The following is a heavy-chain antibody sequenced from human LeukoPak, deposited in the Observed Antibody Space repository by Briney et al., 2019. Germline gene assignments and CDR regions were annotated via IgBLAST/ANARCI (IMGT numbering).Heavy chain of an antibody. CDR1: GGSFSGYF. J-gene: IGHJ4*02. D-gene: IGHD5-12*01. Sequence: PSETLSLTRAVSGGSFSGYFWNWIRQPPGKGLEWIGEVNHSGNTNYNPSLKSRVTISIDTSKNHFSLKLSSVTAADTAVYFCARGGYDLNFDYWGQGALVTVSS. V-gene: IGHV4-34*01. CDR2: VNHSGNT. CDR3: ARGGYDLNFDY.